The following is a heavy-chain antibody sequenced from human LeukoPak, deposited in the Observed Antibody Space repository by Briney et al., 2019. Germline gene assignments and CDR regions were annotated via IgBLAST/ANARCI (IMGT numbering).Heavy chain of an antibody. J-gene: IGHJ4*02. V-gene: IGHV1-2*02. CDR2: INPNSGDR. Sequence: SLKPSSKASGYTLTGYYIHSVRQAPGQGLEWMGWINPNSGDRNYDQKFQGRVTMTRDTSSSTAYMELGRLRSDDTAVYYCARDHSYYDSGSYSNVDYWGQGTLVTVSS. D-gene: IGHD3-10*01. CDR1: GYTLTGYY. CDR3: ARDHSYYDSGSYSNVDY.